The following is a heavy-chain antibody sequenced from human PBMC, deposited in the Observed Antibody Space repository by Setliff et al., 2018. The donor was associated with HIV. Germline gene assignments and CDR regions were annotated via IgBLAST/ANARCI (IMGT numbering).Heavy chain of an antibody. CDR2: ISPYNGDT. CDR3: VRGVTRDISGYYRDEYFQH. V-gene: IGHV1-18*01. CDR1: GYRFNTYG. D-gene: IGHD3-22*01. Sequence: GASVKVSCKASGYRFNTYGISWARQAPGQGLEWMGWISPYNGDTRSAQSLQGRVTLTTDTSTNTAYMEMRTLRSDDTAVYYCVRGVTRDISGYYRDEYFQHWGQGTPVTVSS. J-gene: IGHJ1*01.